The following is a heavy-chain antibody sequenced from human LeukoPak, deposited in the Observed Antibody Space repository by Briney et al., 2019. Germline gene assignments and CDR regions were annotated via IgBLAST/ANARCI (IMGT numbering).Heavy chain of an antibody. Sequence: ASVKVSCKASVGTFSSYAISWVRQAPGQGLEWMGGIIPIFGTANYAQKFQGRVTITADESTSTAYMELSSLRSEDTAVYYCARPPDYGHYYFDYWGQGTLVTVSS. CDR3: ARPPDYGHYYFDY. D-gene: IGHD4-17*01. CDR1: VGTFSSYA. V-gene: IGHV1-69*13. J-gene: IGHJ4*02. CDR2: IIPIFGTA.